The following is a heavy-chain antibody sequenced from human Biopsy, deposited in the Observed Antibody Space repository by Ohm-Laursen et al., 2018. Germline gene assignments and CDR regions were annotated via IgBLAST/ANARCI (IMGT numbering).Heavy chain of an antibody. CDR2: ITVSADTT. D-gene: IGHD1-1*01. Sequence: SLRLSCAASGFTFSSYAMNWVRQAPGKGLEWVSAITVSADTTYYADSVRGRFTVSRDNSKNTLYLQMNSQSAEDTAIYYCAKGRVDNAGSLEIWGQGTMVTASS. V-gene: IGHV3-23*01. CDR3: AKGRVDNAGSLEI. J-gene: IGHJ3*02. CDR1: GFTFSSYA.